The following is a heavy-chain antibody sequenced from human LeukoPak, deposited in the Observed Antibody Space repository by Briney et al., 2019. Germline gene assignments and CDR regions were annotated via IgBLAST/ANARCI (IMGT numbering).Heavy chain of an antibody. CDR1: GGSISSSNW. CDR3: ASYTVVTAFDY. D-gene: IGHD4-23*01. V-gene: IGHV4-4*02. J-gene: IGHJ4*02. CDR2: INHSGST. Sequence: PSETLSLTCAVSGGSISSSNWWSWVRQPPGKGLEWIGEINHSGSTNYNPSLKSRVTISVDTSKNQFSLKLSSVTAADTAVYYCASYTVVTAFDYWGQGTLVTVSS.